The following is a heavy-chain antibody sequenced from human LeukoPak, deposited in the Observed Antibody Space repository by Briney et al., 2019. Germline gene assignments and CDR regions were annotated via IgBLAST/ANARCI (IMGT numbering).Heavy chain of an antibody. CDR2: ISAYNGNT. J-gene: IGHJ4*02. Sequence: GASVKVSCKAYGYTFHRYELRWGRQAPGQGLEWMGWISAYNGNTNYAQKLQGRVTMTTDTSTSTAYMELRRLRSDDTAVYYCARVVRGTWSLDYWGQGTLVTVSS. D-gene: IGHD3-10*01. CDR1: GYTFHRYE. CDR3: ARVVRGTWSLDY. V-gene: IGHV1-18*01.